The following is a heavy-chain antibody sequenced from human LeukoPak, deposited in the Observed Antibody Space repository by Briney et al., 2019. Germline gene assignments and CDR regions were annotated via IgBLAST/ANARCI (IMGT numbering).Heavy chain of an antibody. CDR2: INPSGGST. V-gene: IGHV1-46*01. J-gene: IGHJ4*02. CDR3: ASGSTTVTTGDY. D-gene: IGHD4-17*01. CDR1: GYTFTSYY. Sequence: ASVKVSCKASGYTFTSYYMHWVRQAPGQGLEWMGIINPSGGSTSYAQKFQGRVTITRDTSTSTVYMELSSLRSEDTAVYYCASGSTTVTTGDYWGQGTLVTVSS.